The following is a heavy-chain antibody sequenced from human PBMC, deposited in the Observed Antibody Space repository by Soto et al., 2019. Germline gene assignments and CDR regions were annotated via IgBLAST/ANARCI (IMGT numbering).Heavy chain of an antibody. CDR2: IDPSDSQT. CDR3: ARKIYDSDTGPNLHYYLDS. J-gene: IGHJ4*02. V-gene: IGHV5-10-1*01. D-gene: IGHD3-22*01. Sequence: GESLKISCKGSGYSFAGYWITWVRQKPGKGLEWMGRIDPSDSQTYYSPSFRGHVTISVTKSITTVFLQWSSLRASDTAMYYCARKIYDSDTGPNLHYYLDSWAQGTMVTVS. CDR1: GYSFAGYW.